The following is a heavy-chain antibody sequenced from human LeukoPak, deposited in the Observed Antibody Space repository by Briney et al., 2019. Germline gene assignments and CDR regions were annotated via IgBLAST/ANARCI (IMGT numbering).Heavy chain of an antibody. J-gene: IGHJ4*02. Sequence: ASVKVSCKASGYTFNDYFIHWVRQAPGQGLEWMGWINPNGGRNYAQKFQGRVTMTRDTSISTAYMELSRLRSDDTAVYYCAREAMVLTYYFDYWGQGTLVTVSS. CDR2: INPNGGR. D-gene: IGHD5-18*01. CDR3: AREAMVLTYYFDY. V-gene: IGHV1-2*02. CDR1: GYTFNDYF.